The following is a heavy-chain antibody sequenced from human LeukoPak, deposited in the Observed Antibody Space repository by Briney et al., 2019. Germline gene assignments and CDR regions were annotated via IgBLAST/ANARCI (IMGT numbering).Heavy chain of an antibody. V-gene: IGHV4-59*08. D-gene: IGHD3-10*01. CDR2: IYYSGST. J-gene: IGHJ5*02. CDR1: GGSISSYY. Sequence: PSETLSLTCTVSGGSISSYYWSWIRQPPEKGLEWIGYIYYSGSTNYNPSLKSRVTISVDTSKNQFSLKLSSVTAADTAVYYCARHRRDGAFDPWGQGTLVTVSS. CDR3: ARHRRDGAFDP.